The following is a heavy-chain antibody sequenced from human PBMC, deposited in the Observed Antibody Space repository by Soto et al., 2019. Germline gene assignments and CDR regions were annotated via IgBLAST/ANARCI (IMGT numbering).Heavy chain of an antibody. CDR1: GFTFSGYS. CDR3: ARGRVEDSSGWATYFDY. Sequence: GGSLRLSSAASGFTFSGYSVFWARQGPGKAQDYVSAINTDGVNTFYAKSVKGRFTISRDNSKNTMYLQMGSLRAEDMAVYYCARGRVEDSSGWATYFDYWGQGTLVTVSS. J-gene: IGHJ4*02. CDR2: INTDGVNT. V-gene: IGHV3-64*01. D-gene: IGHD6-19*01.